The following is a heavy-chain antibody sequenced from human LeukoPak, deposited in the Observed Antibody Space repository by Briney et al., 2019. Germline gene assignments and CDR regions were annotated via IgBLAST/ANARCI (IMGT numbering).Heavy chain of an antibody. CDR2: ISGSGGST. D-gene: IGHD6-6*01. CDR3: AKRGPARNNCFDP. CDR1: GFTFSSYD. V-gene: IGHV3-23*01. Sequence: GGSLRLSCAASGFTFSSYDMSWVRQAPGKGLEWVSGISGSGGSTYRADSVEGRFTISRDNSKNTLYLQMNSLRAEDTAVYYCAKRGPARNNCFDPWGQGTLVTVSS. J-gene: IGHJ5*02.